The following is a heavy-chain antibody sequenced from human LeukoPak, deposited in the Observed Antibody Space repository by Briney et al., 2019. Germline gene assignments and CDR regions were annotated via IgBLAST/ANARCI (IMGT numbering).Heavy chain of an antibody. CDR1: GFTFSSYA. D-gene: IGHD6-13*01. CDR3: AKGGILQSPEY. J-gene: IGHJ4*02. CDR2: ISYDGSNK. Sequence: PGGSLRLSCAASGFTFSSYAMSWVRQAPGKGLEWVAVISYDGSNKYYADSVKGRFTISRDNSKNTLYLQMNSLRAEDTAVYYCAKGGILQSPEYWGQGTLVTVSS. V-gene: IGHV3-30*18.